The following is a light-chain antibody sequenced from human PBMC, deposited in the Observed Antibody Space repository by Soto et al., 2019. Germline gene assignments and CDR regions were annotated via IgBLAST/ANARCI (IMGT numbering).Light chain of an antibody. CDR2: GAS. Sequence: ESALTQSPGTLSLSPGERATLSCRASQSVSSNYLTWYQQKPGQAPRLLIYGASSRATGIPDRFSGSGSGTDFTLTISRLEPEDFAVYYCQQYGRSRTFGQGTKVEIK. CDR3: QQYGRSRT. J-gene: IGKJ1*01. CDR1: QSVSSNY. V-gene: IGKV3-20*01.